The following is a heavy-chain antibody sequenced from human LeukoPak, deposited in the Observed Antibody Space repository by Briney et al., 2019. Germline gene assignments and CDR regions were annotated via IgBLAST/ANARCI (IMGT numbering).Heavy chain of an antibody. CDR3: ARSQPAADRPPAY. J-gene: IGHJ4*02. D-gene: IGHD6-13*01. CDR2: IYCSGST. V-gene: IGHV4-31*03. Sequence: SQTLSLTCTVSGGSISSGGYYWSWIRQHPGKGLEWIGYIYCSGSTYYNPSLKSRVTISVDTSKNQFSLKLSSVTAADTAVYYCARSQPAADRPPAYWGQGTLVTVSS. CDR1: GGSISSGGYY.